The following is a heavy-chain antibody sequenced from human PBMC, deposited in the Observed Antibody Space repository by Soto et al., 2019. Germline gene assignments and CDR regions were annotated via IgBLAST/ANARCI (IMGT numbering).Heavy chain of an antibody. D-gene: IGHD3-9*01. J-gene: IGHJ4*02. V-gene: IGHV3-23*01. CDR3: AKFVENIYDILTGYYYFDY. Sequence: GGSLRLSCAASGFTFSSYAMSWVRQAPGKGLEWVSAISGSGGSTYYADSVKGWFTISRENSKNTLYLQMNSLRAEDTAVYYCAKFVENIYDILTGYYYFDYWGQGTLVTVSS. CDR1: GFTFSSYA. CDR2: ISGSGGST.